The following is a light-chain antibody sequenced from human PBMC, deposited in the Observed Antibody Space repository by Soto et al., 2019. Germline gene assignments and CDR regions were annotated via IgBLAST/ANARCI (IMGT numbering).Light chain of an antibody. V-gene: IGKV3D-20*02. CDR1: QSVISNY. J-gene: IGKJ5*01. CDR3: QQSYTILYT. Sequence: VSALSPAALSLSPGERAPLSCRASQSVISNYLAWYQQKPGQVPRLLIYGASSRPSGIPDRFSGSGSGTDFTLTISSLQREDFATYYCQQSYTILYTFGQGTRLEIK. CDR2: GAS.